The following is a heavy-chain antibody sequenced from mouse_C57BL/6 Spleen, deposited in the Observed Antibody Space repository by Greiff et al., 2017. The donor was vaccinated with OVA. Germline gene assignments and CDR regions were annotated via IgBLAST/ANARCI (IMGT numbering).Heavy chain of an antibody. CDR1: GYTFTDYN. J-gene: IGHJ3*01. CDR3: AREEGLYSNYGVSWFAY. V-gene: IGHV1-18*01. Sequence: VQLQQSGPELVKPGASVKIPCKASGYTFTDYNMDWVKQSHGKSLEWIGDINPNNGGTIYNQKFKGKATLTVDKSSSTAYMELRSLTSEDTAVYYCAREEGLYSNYGVSWFAYWGQGTLVTVSA. D-gene: IGHD2-5*01. CDR2: INPNNGGT.